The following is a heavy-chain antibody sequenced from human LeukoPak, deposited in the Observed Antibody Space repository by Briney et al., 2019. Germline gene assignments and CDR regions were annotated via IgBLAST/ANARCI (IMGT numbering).Heavy chain of an antibody. CDR3: ARGAAMVGY. CDR2: IYYSGST. Sequence: PSETLSLTCTVSGGSISSYYWSWIRQPPGKGLEWIGYIYYSGSTSYNPSLKSRVTISVDTSKNQFSLKLSSVTAADTAVYYCARGAAMVGYWGQGTLVTVSS. V-gene: IGHV4-59*01. CDR1: GGSISSYY. J-gene: IGHJ4*02. D-gene: IGHD5-18*01.